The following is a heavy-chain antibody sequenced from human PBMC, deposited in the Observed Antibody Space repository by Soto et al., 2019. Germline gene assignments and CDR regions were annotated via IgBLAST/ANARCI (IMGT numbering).Heavy chain of an antibody. J-gene: IGHJ4*02. CDR3: ARDQFDSYGPKGGLDY. CDR1: GYTFTRYG. D-gene: IGHD5-18*01. V-gene: IGHV1-18*01. CDR2: ISAYNGNT. Sequence: ASVKVSCKASGYTFTRYGISWVRQAPGQGLEWMGWISAYNGNTNYAQKLQGRVTMTTDTSTGTAYMELRSLRSDDTAVYYCARDQFDSYGPKGGLDYWGQGTLVTVSS.